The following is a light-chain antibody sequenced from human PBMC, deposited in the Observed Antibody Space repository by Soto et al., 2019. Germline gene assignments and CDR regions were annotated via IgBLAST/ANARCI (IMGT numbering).Light chain of an antibody. CDR3: QSYDRSLSGVV. CDR2: GSR. CDR1: SSNIGAGYD. V-gene: IGLV1-40*01. Sequence: QSVLTQPPSVSGAPGQRVTISCTRSSSNIGAGYDVHWYQQLPGTAPKLLIYGSRNRPSGVPDRFSGSKSGTSASLAITGLQAEDEADYYCQSYDRSLSGVVFGGGTKLTVL. J-gene: IGLJ2*01.